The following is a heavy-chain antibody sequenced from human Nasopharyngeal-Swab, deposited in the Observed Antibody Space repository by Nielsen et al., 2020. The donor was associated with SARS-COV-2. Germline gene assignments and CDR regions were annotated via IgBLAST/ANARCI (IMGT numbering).Heavy chain of an antibody. CDR2: IRSKAYGGTT. V-gene: IGHV3-49*04. J-gene: IGHJ2*01. Sequence: GGSLRLSCTASGFTFGDYAMSWVRQAPGKELEWVGFIRSKAYGGTTEYAASVKGRFTISRDDSKSIAYLQMNSLKTEDTAVYYCTRVVATIGTIYWYFDLWGRGTLVTVSS. CDR3: TRVVATIGTIYWYFDL. CDR1: GFTFGDYA. D-gene: IGHD5-12*01.